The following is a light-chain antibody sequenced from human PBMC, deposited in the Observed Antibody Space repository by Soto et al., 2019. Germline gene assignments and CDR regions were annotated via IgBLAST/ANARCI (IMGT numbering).Light chain of an antibody. CDR1: QSVSSSY. Sequence: SVLTQSPVTLSLSPGERATLSCRASQSVSSSYLAWYQQKPGQAPRLLIYGASNRATGIPDRFSGSGSGTDFTLTISRLEPEDFAVYYCQQYGSSPPITFGRGTRLAIK. V-gene: IGKV3-20*01. J-gene: IGKJ5*01. CDR2: GAS. CDR3: QQYGSSPPIT.